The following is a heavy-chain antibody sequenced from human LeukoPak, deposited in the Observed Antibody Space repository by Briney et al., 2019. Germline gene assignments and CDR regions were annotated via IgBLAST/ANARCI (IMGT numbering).Heavy chain of an antibody. CDR1: GFTFSSYA. D-gene: IGHD6-19*01. V-gene: IGHV3-30-3*01. CDR2: ISYDGSNK. Sequence: GGSLRPSCAASGFTFSSYAMHWVRQAPGKGLEWVAVISYDGSNKYYADSVEGRFTISRDNSKNTLYLQMNSLRAEDTAVYYCARDRAGYSSGWTGGAFDIWGQGTMVTVSS. CDR3: ARDRAGYSSGWTGGAFDI. J-gene: IGHJ3*02.